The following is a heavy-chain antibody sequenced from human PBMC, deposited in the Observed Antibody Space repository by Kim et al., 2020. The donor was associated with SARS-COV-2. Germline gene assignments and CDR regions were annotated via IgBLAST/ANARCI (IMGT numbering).Heavy chain of an antibody. V-gene: IGHV1-69*13. CDR2: IIPISATL. J-gene: IGHJ3*02. CDR1: GGSFSHYD. CDR3: ARDNGDGVVIYALEI. Sequence: SVKVSCKASGGSFSHYDFNWVRQAPGQGLEWMGGIIPISATLNYAQQFQGRLTITADESTNTVYMELSSLRSEDTALYYCARDNGDGVVIYALEIWGPGTMVIVSS. D-gene: IGHD2-21*01.